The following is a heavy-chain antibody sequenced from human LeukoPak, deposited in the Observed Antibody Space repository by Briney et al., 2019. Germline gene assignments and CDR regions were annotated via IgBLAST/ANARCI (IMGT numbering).Heavy chain of an antibody. CDR2: IYYSGST. D-gene: IGHD1-26*01. CDR1: GGSVSSGSYF. Sequence: SETLSLTCTVSGGSVSSGSYFWSWIRQPPGKGLEWIGYIYYSGSTNYNPSLKSRVTISVDTSKNQFSLNLISVTAADTAVYYCARWNSGNYHFDCWGQGTLVTVSS. J-gene: IGHJ4*02. CDR3: ARWNSGNYHFDC. V-gene: IGHV4-61*01.